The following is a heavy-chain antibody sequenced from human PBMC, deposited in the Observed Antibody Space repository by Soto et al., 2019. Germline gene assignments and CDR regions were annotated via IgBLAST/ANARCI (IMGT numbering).Heavy chain of an antibody. CDR1: GDSVKSSTYY. Sequence: QLQLQESGPGLVRPSETLSLTCYVSGDSVKSSTYYWGWIRQPPGMGLEWIGTLYYSGSADYNPSLKSRVTISVDTSKNQFSLSLSSVTATDTAVYYCAGRTSVGEFDYWGQGTLVTVSS. D-gene: IGHD3-10*01. CDR2: LYYSGSA. J-gene: IGHJ4*02. CDR3: AGRTSVGEFDY. V-gene: IGHV4-39*01.